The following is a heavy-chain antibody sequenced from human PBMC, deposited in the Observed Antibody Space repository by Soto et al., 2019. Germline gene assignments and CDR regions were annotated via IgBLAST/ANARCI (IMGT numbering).Heavy chain of an antibody. CDR3: ARDKYTNYVKYFDL. Sequence: PGGSLRLSCAASGFSFKDYYMTWMRQTPGKGLEWISTITSSGGTTYYAASVKGRVTISRDNANNSLYLQMSGLRAEDTALYYCARDKYTNYVKYFDLWGPGPLVTVSS. CDR2: ITSSGGTT. D-gene: IGHD3-16*01. CDR1: GFSFKDYY. V-gene: IGHV3-11*01. J-gene: IGHJ5*02.